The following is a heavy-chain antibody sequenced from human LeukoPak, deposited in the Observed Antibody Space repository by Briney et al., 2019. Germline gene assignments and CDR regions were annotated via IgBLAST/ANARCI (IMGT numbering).Heavy chain of an antibody. V-gene: IGHV4-59*01. CDR3: ARDRGGYSGYASHYFDY. CDR1: GGSISSYY. J-gene: IGHJ4*02. D-gene: IGHD5-12*01. Sequence: SETLSLTCTVSGGSISSYYWSWIRQPPGKGLEWIGYIYYSGSTNYNPSLKSRVTISVDTSKNQFSLKLSSVTAADTAVYYCARDRGGYSGYASHYFDYWGQGTLVTVSS. CDR2: IYYSGST.